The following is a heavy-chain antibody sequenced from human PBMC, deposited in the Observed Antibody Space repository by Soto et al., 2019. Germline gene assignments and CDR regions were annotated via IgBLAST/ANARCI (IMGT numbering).Heavy chain of an antibody. Sequence: GASVKVFCKASGGTFSSYTISWVRQAPGQGLEWMGSIIPILGIANYAQKFHGRVTITADKSTSTAYMELNSLRVEDTAVYYCAKVVYSGSYYGFDYWGQGTQVTVSS. CDR2: IIPILGIA. CDR3: AKVVYSGSYYGFDY. J-gene: IGHJ4*02. CDR1: GGTFSSYT. V-gene: IGHV1-69*02. D-gene: IGHD1-26*01.